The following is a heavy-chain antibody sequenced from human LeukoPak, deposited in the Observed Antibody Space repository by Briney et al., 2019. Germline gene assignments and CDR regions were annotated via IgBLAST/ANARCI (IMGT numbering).Heavy chain of an antibody. CDR2: INWSGGST. Sequence: PGGSLRLSCAASGFTFDDYGMSWVRQAPGKGLEWVSGINWSGGSTVYADSVKGRFTISRDNSKNTLYLQMNSLRAEDTAVYYCAKDLYYYDSSGYPWGQGTLVTVSS. CDR3: AKDLYYYDSSGYP. J-gene: IGHJ5*02. D-gene: IGHD3-22*01. V-gene: IGHV3-20*04. CDR1: GFTFDDYG.